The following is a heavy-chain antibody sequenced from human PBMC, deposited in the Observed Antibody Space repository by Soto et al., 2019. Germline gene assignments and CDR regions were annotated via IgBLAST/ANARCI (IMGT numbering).Heavy chain of an antibody. CDR1: GDSVSSNSAA. D-gene: IGHD6-19*01. Sequence: SQTLSLTCAISGDSVSSNSAAWNWIRQSPSRGLEWLGRTYYRSKWYNDYAVSVKSRITINPDTSKNQFSLQLNSVTPEDTAVYYCARDLEDEYEYSSGWYHYGMDVWGQGTTVTVS. CDR2: TYYRSKWYN. CDR3: ARDLEDEYEYSSGWYHYGMDV. V-gene: IGHV6-1*01. J-gene: IGHJ6*02.